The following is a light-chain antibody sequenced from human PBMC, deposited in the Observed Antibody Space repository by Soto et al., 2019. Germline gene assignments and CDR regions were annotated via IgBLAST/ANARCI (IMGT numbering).Light chain of an antibody. CDR2: GAS. J-gene: IGKJ5*01. Sequence: EIVLTQSPATLSLSPGETATLSCRASQSVSNYLAWYQHKPGQAPRLLIYGASNRATGVSDRISGSGSGRDFSLTINSLEPEDSAFYYCHQRTNWPSITFGQGTRLEI. CDR3: HQRTNWPSIT. CDR1: QSVSNY. V-gene: IGKV3-11*02.